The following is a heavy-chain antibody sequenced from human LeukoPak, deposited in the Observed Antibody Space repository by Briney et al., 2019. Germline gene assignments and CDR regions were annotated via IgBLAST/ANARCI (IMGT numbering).Heavy chain of an antibody. CDR1: GYTFTGYD. CDR2: INPNNGGT. Sequence: ASVKVSCKASGYTFTGYDMHWVRQAPGQGLEWMGWINPNNGGTNYAQQFQGRVTMTRDTSISTAYMELSRLRSDDTAVYYCARDKAWGYSYGPFDYWGQGTLVTVAS. D-gene: IGHD5-18*01. CDR3: ARDKAWGYSYGPFDY. J-gene: IGHJ4*02. V-gene: IGHV1-2*02.